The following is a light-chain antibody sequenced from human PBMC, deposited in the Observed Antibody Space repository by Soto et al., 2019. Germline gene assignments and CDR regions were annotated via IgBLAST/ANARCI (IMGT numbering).Light chain of an antibody. CDR3: SSYAGTNNYV. Sequence: QSALTQSPSASGSPGQSVTISCTGTSSDIGGYNYVSWYQQHPGKAPKLMIYEVFKRPSGVPDRFSGSKSGNTASLTVSGLQAEDEADYYCSSYAGTNNYVFGTGTKVTVL. CDR2: EVF. CDR1: SSDIGGYNY. V-gene: IGLV2-8*01. J-gene: IGLJ1*01.